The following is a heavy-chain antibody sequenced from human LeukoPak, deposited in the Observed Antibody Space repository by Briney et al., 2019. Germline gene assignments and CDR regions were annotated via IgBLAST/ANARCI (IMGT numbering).Heavy chain of an antibody. CDR1: GFTLSTNA. V-gene: IGHV3-23*01. CDR3: ARAIVVVTAITDYYYYYGMDV. CDR2: ISGSGAST. Sequence: GGSLRLSCLTSGFTLSTNAMSWVRQAPGKGLEWISGISGSGASTYYADSVKGRFTISRDDSRNTLYLQMNSLRGDDTAVYYCARAIVVVTAITDYYYYYGMDVWGQGTTVTVSS. D-gene: IGHD2-21*02. J-gene: IGHJ6*02.